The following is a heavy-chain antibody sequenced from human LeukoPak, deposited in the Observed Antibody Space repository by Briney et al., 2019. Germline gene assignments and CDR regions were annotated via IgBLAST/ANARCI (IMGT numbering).Heavy chain of an antibody. D-gene: IGHD3-22*01. CDR1: GFTFGRSA. CDR3: AKRITLIGAIDF. CDR2: ISGSGGST. J-gene: IGHJ4*02. V-gene: IGHV3-23*01. Sequence: GGSLRLSCAASGFTFGRSAMSWVRQAPGEGLECVSTISGSGGSTSYADSVKGRFTISRDNSKNTLYLLMNSLRAEDTAIYYCAKRITLIGAIDFWGQGTLVTVSS.